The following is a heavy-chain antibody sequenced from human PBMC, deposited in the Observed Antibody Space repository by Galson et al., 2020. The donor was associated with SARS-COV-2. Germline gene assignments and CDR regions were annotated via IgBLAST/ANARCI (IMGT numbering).Heavy chain of an antibody. V-gene: IGHV4-59*08. D-gene: IGHD3-3*01. J-gene: IGHJ3*02. Sequence: SETLSLTCTVSGGSISSYYWSWIRQSPGKGLEWMGYIHYSGSTNYNPSLKSRVTIPVDTSKSPLSLKLSSVTAADTAVYYCARHGRNTIFGVVIIPAAFDIWGQGTMVTVSS. CDR2: IHYSGST. CDR1: GGSISSYY. CDR3: ARHGRNTIFGVVIIPAAFDI.